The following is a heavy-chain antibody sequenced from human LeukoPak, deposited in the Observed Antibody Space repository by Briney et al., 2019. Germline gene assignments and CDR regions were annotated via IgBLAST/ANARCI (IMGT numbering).Heavy chain of an antibody. CDR3: ARDQDPTVTGWFDP. D-gene: IGHD4-17*01. J-gene: IGHJ5*02. Sequence: ASVEVSCKASGYTFTGYYMHWVRQAPGQGLEWMGWINPNSGGTNYAQKFQGRVTMTRDTSISTAYMELSRLRSDDTAVYYCARDQDPTVTGWFDPWGQGTLVTVSS. CDR1: GYTFTGYY. V-gene: IGHV1-2*02. CDR2: INPNSGGT.